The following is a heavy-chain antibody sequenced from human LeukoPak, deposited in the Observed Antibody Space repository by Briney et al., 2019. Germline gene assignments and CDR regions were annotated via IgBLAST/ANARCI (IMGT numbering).Heavy chain of an antibody. J-gene: IGHJ4*02. Sequence: KPSETLSLTCTVSGGSISSSSYYWGWIRQPPGKGLEWIGSIYYSGSTYYNPSLKSRVTISVDTSKNQFSLKLSSVTAADTAVYYCARLGAVAGLLFEYWGQGTLVTVSS. D-gene: IGHD6-19*01. CDR2: IYYSGST. CDR3: ARLGAVAGLLFEY. V-gene: IGHV4-39*01. CDR1: GGSISSSSYY.